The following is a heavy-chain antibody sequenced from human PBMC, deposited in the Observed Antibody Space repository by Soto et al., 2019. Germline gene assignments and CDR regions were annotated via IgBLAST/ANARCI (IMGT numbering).Heavy chain of an antibody. CDR2: IWTSGST. V-gene: IGHV4-4*07. CDR3: ARTVGAAYYFDF. Sequence: QVQLQESGPGLVKPSETLSLTCNVSGDSMSKYYWSWVRQPAGKGLEWIGRIWTSGSTNYNPSLKSRVTMSIDTSNKHFSLALKSMTAADTAVYYCARTVGAAYYFDFWGQGVLVTVSS. CDR1: GDSMSKYY. D-gene: IGHD3-16*01. J-gene: IGHJ4*02.